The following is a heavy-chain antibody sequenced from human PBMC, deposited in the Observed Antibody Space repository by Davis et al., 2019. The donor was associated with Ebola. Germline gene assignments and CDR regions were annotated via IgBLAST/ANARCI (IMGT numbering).Heavy chain of an antibody. J-gene: IGHJ4*02. CDR2: ISSSSSYI. V-gene: IGHV3-21*01. CDR1: EFTFSSYS. D-gene: IGHD3-10*01. Sequence: GESLKISCAASEFTFSSYSMNWVRQAPGKGLEWVSSISSSSSYIYYADSVKGRFTISRDNAKNSLYLQMNSLRAEDTAVYYCARHGSGSYNWGQGTLVTVSS. CDR3: ARHGSGSYN.